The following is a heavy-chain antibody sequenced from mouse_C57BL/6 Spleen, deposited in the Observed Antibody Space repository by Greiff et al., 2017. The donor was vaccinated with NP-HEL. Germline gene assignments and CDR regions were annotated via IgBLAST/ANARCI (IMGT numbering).Heavy chain of an antibody. J-gene: IGHJ3*01. CDR3: ARWDYGSSYTFAY. D-gene: IGHD1-1*01. CDR2: INPNNGGT. CDR1: GYTFTDYN. V-gene: IGHV1-22*01. Sequence: EVQLQQSGPELVKPGASVKMSCKASGYTFTDYNMHWVKQSHGKSLEWIGYINPNNGGTNYNQKFKGKATLTVNKSSSTAYMELRSLKSEDSAVYYCARWDYGSSYTFAYWGQGTLVTVSA.